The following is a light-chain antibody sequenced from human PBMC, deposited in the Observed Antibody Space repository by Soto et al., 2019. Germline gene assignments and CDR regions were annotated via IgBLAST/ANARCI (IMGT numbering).Light chain of an antibody. J-gene: IGLJ3*02. CDR2: EVT. CDR3: SSFASSNTWV. Sequence: QSALTQPPSASGSPGQSVTISCTGTSSDVGAYNYVSWYQQHAGKAPNLVIYEVTKRPSGVPDRFSGSKSANTASLTVSGLQAEDEADYYCSSFASSNTWVFGGATKLTVL. CDR1: SSDVGAYNY. V-gene: IGLV2-8*01.